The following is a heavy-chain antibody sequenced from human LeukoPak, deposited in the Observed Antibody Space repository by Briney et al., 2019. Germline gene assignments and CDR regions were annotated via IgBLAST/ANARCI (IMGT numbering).Heavy chain of an antibody. V-gene: IGHV3-53*01. CDR2: IYSDNT. D-gene: IGHD4/OR15-4a*01. CDR1: GFTVSSNS. J-gene: IGHJ4*02. Sequence: PGGSLRLSCTVSGFTVSSNSMSWVRQAPGKGLEWVSFIYSDNTHYSDSVKGRFTISRDNSKNTLYLQMNSLRAEDTAVYYCARRAGAYSHPYDYRGQGTLVHVSS. CDR3: ARRAGAYSHPYDY.